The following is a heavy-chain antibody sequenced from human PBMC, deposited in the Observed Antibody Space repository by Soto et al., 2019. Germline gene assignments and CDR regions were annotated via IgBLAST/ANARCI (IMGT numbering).Heavy chain of an antibody. J-gene: IGHJ4*02. CDR2: INPYSGNT. D-gene: IGHD3-3*01. Sequence: ASVKVSCKAPRDTFTSYYINWVRQAPGQGLEWMGLINPYSGNTPYAQQFQERVTLTRDMSTGTAYMELSSLRSEDTAVYYCAAVPVLRFLKWLPAYFDYWGQGTLVTVSS. CDR3: AAVPVLRFLKWLPAYFDY. CDR1: RDTFTSYY. V-gene: IGHV1-8*01.